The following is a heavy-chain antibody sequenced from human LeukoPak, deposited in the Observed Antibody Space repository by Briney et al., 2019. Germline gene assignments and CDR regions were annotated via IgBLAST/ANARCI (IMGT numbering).Heavy chain of an antibody. V-gene: IGHV3-9*01. CDR2: ISWNSGSI. Sequence: GGSLRLSCAASGFTFSSYSMNWVRQAPGKGLEWVSGISWNSGSIGYADSVKGRFTISRDNAKNSLYLQMNSLRAEDTALYYCAKDIKLWFGELSNYYYYYGMDVWGQGTTVTVSS. CDR3: AKDIKLWFGELSNYYYYYGMDV. CDR1: GFTFSSYS. D-gene: IGHD3-10*01. J-gene: IGHJ6*02.